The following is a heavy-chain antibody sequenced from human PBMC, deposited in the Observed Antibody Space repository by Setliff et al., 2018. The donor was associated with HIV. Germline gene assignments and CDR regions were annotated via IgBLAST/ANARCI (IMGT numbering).Heavy chain of an antibody. J-gene: IGHJ4*02. Sequence: SETLSLTCYVSGASITSASYYWSRNRQPPGKGLEWIGYIFYSGSAYYNPSLKSRVSISMDTSNNSFSLRLTSLTAADTAMYYCAREGLWFGELSGAHDFWGQGALVTVSS. CDR3: AREGLWFGELSGAHDF. V-gene: IGHV4-31*03. CDR1: GASITSASYY. CDR2: IFYSGSA. D-gene: IGHD3-10*01.